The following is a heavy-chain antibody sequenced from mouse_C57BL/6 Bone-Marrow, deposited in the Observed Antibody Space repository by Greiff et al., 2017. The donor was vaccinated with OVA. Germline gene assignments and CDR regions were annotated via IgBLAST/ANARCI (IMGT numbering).Heavy chain of an antibody. V-gene: IGHV14-4*01. CDR1: GFNIKDDY. Sequence: DVKLQESGAELVRPGASVKLSCTASGFNIKDDYMHWVKQRPEQGLEWIGWIDPENGDTEYASKFQGKATITADTSSNTAYLQLSSLTSEDTAVYYCTTNWEGAYWGQGTLVTVSA. CDR3: TTNWEGAY. D-gene: IGHD4-1*01. CDR2: IDPENGDT. J-gene: IGHJ3*01.